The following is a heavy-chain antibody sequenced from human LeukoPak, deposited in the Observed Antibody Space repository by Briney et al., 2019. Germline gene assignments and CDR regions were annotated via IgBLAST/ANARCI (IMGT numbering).Heavy chain of an antibody. CDR2: IHHSGST. D-gene: IGHD4-17*01. CDR1: GYSISSGYY. CDR3: ARRDYGDYFDY. V-gene: IGHV4-38-2*02. J-gene: IGHJ4*02. Sequence: KPSETLSLTCTVSGYSISSGYYWGCIRQPPGKGLEWIGSIHHSGSTYYNPSLKSRVTISVDTSKNQFSLRLSSVTAADTAMYYCARRDYGDYFDYWGQGTLVTVSS.